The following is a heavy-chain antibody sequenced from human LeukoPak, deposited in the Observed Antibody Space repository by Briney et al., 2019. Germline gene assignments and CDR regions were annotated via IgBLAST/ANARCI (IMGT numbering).Heavy chain of an antibody. D-gene: IGHD3-10*01. CDR3: AKRGVVIRVILVGFHKEASYFDS. J-gene: IGHJ4*02. Sequence: GGSLRLSCAGSGFIFRNYAMSWVRQAPGMGLEWVAGISGSGGGTHYADSVKGRFAISRDNPKNTLHLQMNSLRAEDTAVYFCAKRGVVIRVILVGFHKEASYFDSWGQGALVTVSS. V-gene: IGHV3-23*01. CDR1: GFIFRNYA. CDR2: ISGSGGGT.